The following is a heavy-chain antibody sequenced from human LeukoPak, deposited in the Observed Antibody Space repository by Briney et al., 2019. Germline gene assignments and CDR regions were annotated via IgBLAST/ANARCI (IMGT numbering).Heavy chain of an antibody. J-gene: IGHJ6*03. CDR1: GYTFTGYY. CDR3: ARVRNYYGSGTYYNVYYYYMDV. V-gene: IGHV1-2*02. Sequence: ASVKVSCKASGYTFTGYYMHWVRQAPGQGLEWMGWINPDSGGTNYAQKFQGRVTMTRDTSITTAYMELSRLRSDDTAVYYCARVRNYYGSGTYYNVYYYYMDVWGKGTTVTISS. D-gene: IGHD3-10*01. CDR2: INPDSGGT.